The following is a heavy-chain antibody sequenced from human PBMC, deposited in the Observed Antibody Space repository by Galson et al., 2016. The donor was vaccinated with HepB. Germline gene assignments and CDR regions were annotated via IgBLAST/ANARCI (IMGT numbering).Heavy chain of an antibody. CDR2: ISSTSSTI. V-gene: IGHV3-48*02. J-gene: IGHJ6*02. D-gene: IGHD2-15*01. Sequence: SLRHSCAASGFVFSTYSMNWVRQAPGKGLEWVSYISSTSSTIYYADSEKGRFIISRDNAKNSLYLQMNSLRDEDTAVYYCVRDKLAVYCSGGSCHSRVHGMDVWGQGTTVTVSS. CDR1: GFVFSTYS. CDR3: VRDKLAVYCSGGSCHSRVHGMDV.